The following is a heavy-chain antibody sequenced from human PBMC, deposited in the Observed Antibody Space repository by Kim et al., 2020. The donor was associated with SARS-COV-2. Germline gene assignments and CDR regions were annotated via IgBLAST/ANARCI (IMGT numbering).Heavy chain of an antibody. V-gene: IGHV3-30*04. D-gene: IGHD1-26*01. Sequence: GGSLRLSCAASGFTFSSYAMHWVRQAPGKGLEWVAVISYDGSNKYYADSVKGRFTISSDNSKNTLYLQINSLRAEDTAVYYCSSDLAGRQEWEPPDAFD. J-gene: IGHJ4*01. CDR2: ISYDGSNK. CDR3: SSDLAGRQEWEPPDAFD. CDR1: GFTFSSYA.